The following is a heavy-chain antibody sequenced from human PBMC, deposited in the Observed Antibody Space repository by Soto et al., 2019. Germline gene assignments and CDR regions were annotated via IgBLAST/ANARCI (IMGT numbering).Heavy chain of an antibody. CDR2: IIPIFGTA. Sequence: SVKVSCKASGGTFSSYAISWVRQAPGQGLEWMGGIIPIFGTANYAQKFQGRVTITADESTSTAYMELSSLRSEDTAVYYCARSVWYCSGGSCSTEDHYYYYGMDVWGQGTTVTVSS. D-gene: IGHD2-15*01. CDR3: ARSVWYCSGGSCSTEDHYYYYGMDV. CDR1: GGTFSSYA. J-gene: IGHJ6*02. V-gene: IGHV1-69*13.